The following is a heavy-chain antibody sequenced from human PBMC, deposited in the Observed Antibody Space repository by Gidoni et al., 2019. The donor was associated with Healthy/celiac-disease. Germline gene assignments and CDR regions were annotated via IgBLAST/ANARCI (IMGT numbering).Heavy chain of an antibody. V-gene: IGHV4-39*01. CDR3: ARQREEGDTAMVPPSDY. CDR2: IYYSGST. D-gene: IGHD5-18*01. Sequence: QLQLQESGPGLVKPSETLSLTCTVSGGSISSSSYYWGWIRQPPGKGLEWIGSIYYSGSTYYNPSLKSRVTISVDTSKNQFSLKLSSVTAADTAVYYCARQREEGDTAMVPPSDYWGQGTLVTVSS. J-gene: IGHJ4*02. CDR1: GGSISSSSYY.